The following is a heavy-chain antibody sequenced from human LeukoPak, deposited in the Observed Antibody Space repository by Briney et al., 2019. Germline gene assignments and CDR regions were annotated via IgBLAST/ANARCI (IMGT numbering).Heavy chain of an antibody. Sequence: SETLSLTCTVSGGSISSGSYYWSWIRQPAGKGLEWIGRIYTSGSTNYNPSLKSRVTISLDTSKNQFSLKLSSVTAADTAVYYCAQGIYYYESSGYAPFDYWGQGTLVTASS. V-gene: IGHV4-61*02. D-gene: IGHD3-22*01. J-gene: IGHJ4*02. CDR3: AQGIYYYESSGYAPFDY. CDR2: IYTSGST. CDR1: GGSISSGSYY.